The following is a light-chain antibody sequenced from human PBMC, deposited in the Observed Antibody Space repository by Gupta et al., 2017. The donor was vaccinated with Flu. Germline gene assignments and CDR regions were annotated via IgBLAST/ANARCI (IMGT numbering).Light chain of an antibody. V-gene: IGKV3-20*01. Sequence: GNLSLSPGERATLSCRASQSVSSSYLAWYQQKPGQAPRLLIYGASSRATGIPDRFSGSGSGTDFTLTISRLEPEDFAVYYCQQYGSSPLTFGGGTKVEIK. CDR2: GAS. J-gene: IGKJ4*01. CDR1: QSVSSSY. CDR3: QQYGSSPLT.